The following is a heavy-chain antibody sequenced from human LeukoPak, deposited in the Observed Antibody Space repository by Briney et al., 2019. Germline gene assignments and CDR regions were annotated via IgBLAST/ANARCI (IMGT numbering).Heavy chain of an antibody. CDR2: ISTSSSYI. D-gene: IGHD6-19*01. V-gene: IGHV3-21*01. CDR1: GFTFSIYA. CDR3: ARGASVVAGNDNAFDI. Sequence: GGSLRLSCAASGFTFSIYAMSWVRQAPGKGLEWVSSISTSSSYIYYADSVKGRFTISRDNAKKSLYLQMNSLRADDTAVYYCARGASVVAGNDNAFDIWGQGTMVTVSS. J-gene: IGHJ3*02.